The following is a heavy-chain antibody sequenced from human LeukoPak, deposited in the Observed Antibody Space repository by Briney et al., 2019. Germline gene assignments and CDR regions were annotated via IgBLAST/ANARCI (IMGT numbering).Heavy chain of an antibody. Sequence: TLSLTCTVSGGSISSYYWSWIRQPPGKALEWLALIYWDDDKRYSPSLKSRLTITKDTSKNQVVLTMTNMDPVDTATYYCAHSRARYCSGGSCHTYFQHWGQGTLVTVSS. CDR3: AHSRARYCSGGSCHTYFQH. V-gene: IGHV2-5*08. D-gene: IGHD2-15*01. CDR2: IYWDDDK. J-gene: IGHJ1*01. CDR1: GGSISSYYW.